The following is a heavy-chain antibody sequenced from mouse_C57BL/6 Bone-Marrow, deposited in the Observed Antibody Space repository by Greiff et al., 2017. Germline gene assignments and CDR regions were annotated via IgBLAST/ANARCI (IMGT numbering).Heavy chain of an antibody. CDR3: ARGSYRGFAY. Sequence: EVKLMESRGGLVKPGGSLKLSCAASGFTFSSYAMSWVRQTPEKRLEWVATISDGGSYTYYPDNVKGRFTISRDNAKNNLYLQMSHLKSEDTAMYYCARGSYRGFAYWGQGTLVTVSA. CDR2: ISDGGSYT. D-gene: IGHD2-10*01. V-gene: IGHV5-4*03. J-gene: IGHJ3*01. CDR1: GFTFSSYA.